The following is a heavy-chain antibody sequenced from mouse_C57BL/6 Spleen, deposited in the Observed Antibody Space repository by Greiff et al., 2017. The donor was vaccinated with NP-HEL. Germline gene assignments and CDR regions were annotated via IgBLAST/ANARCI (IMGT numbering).Heavy chain of an antibody. CDR2: IDPSDSYT. Sequence: QVHVKQPGAELVMPGASVKLSCKASGYTFTSYWMHWVKQRPGQGLEWIGEIDPSDSYTNYNQKFKGKSTLTVDKSSRTAYMQLSSLTSDDSAVYYCARSYYYGSSYGYFDVWGTGTTVTVSS. D-gene: IGHD1-1*01. V-gene: IGHV1-69*01. J-gene: IGHJ1*03. CDR1: GYTFTSYW. CDR3: ARSYYYGSSYGYFDV.